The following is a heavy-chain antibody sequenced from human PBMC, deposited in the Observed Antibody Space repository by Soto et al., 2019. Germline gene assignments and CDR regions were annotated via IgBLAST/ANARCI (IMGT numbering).Heavy chain of an antibody. CDR1: GCTFTSYG. CDR3: ARGDHYDSSGFPSDY. D-gene: IGHD3-22*01. CDR2: ISAYNGNT. Sequence: ASVKVSCKAYGCTFTSYGISWVRQAPGQGLEWMGWISAYNGNTNYAQKLQGRVTMTTDTSTSTAYMELRSLRSDDTAVYYCARGDHYDSSGFPSDYWGQATLVTVSS. J-gene: IGHJ4*02. V-gene: IGHV1-18*01.